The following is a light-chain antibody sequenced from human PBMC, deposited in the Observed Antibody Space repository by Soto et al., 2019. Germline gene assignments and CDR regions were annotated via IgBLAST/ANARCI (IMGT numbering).Light chain of an antibody. CDR1: QSVSSSY. V-gene: IGKV3-20*01. CDR2: GAS. CDR3: HQYGSSPLYT. Sequence: EIGLTQSPGTLSLSPGERATLSCRASQSVSSSYLAWYQQKPGQAPRLLIYGASSRATSIPDRFSGSGSGTDFTVTISRLEPEDFAVYYCHQYGSSPLYTFGQGTKLEIK. J-gene: IGKJ2*01.